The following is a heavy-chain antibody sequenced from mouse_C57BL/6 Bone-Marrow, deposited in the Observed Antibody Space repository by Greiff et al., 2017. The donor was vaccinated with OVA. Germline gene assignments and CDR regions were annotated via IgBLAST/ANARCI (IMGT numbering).Heavy chain of an antibody. Sequence: QVQLQQSGAELARPGASVTLSCKASGYTFTSYGISWVKQRTGQGLEWIGEIYPRSGNTYYNEKFKGKATLTADKSSSTAYMELRSLTSEDSAVYFCARGGWLLYFDYWGQGTTLTVSS. V-gene: IGHV1-81*01. J-gene: IGHJ2*01. D-gene: IGHD2-3*01. CDR1: GYTFTSYG. CDR2: IYPRSGNT. CDR3: ARGGWLLYFDY.